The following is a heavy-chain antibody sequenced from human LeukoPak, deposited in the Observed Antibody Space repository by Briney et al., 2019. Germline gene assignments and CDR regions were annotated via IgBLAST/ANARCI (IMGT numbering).Heavy chain of an antibody. CDR1: GFTFSSYW. D-gene: IGHD3-16*01. J-gene: IGHJ6*02. CDR3: ARGGGLDV. Sequence: GGSLRLSCAASGFTFSSYWMNWARQALGKGLEWVASINHNGNVNYYVDSVKGRFTISRDNAKNSLYLQMSSLRAEDTAVYFCARGGGLDVWGQGATVTVSS. CDR2: INHNGNVN. V-gene: IGHV3-7*03.